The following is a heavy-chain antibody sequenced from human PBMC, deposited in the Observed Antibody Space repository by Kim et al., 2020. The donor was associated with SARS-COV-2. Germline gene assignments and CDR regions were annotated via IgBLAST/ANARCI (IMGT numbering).Heavy chain of an antibody. CDR2: ISWNSGSI. CDR1: GFTFGDYA. Sequence: GGSLRLSCAASGFTFGDYAMHWVRQAPGKGLEWVSGISWNSGSIGYADSVKGRFTISRDNAKNSLYLQMNSLRAEDMALYYCAKSKGYYDSSGPFQHWGQGTLVTVSS. V-gene: IGHV3-9*03. J-gene: IGHJ1*01. CDR3: AKSKGYYDSSGPFQH. D-gene: IGHD3-22*01.